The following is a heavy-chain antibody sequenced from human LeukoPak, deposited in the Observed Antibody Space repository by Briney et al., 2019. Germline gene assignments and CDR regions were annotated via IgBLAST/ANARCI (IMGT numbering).Heavy chain of an antibody. Sequence: SETLSLTCTVSGGYISSYYWSWIRKPAGKGQEWIGRIYTSGSTNYNPSLKSRVTMSVDTSMHQSSLKLSSVTAADTAVYYCARGISSGWYGAFDIWGQGTMVTVSS. J-gene: IGHJ3*02. CDR1: GGYISSYY. D-gene: IGHD6-19*01. V-gene: IGHV4-4*07. CDR3: ARGISSGWYGAFDI. CDR2: IYTSGST.